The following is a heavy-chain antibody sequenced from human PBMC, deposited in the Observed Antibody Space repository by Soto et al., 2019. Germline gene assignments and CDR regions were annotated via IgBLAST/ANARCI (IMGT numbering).Heavy chain of an antibody. Sequence: QITFKESGPTLVNPKQTLALTCTFSGFSVTSDGVGVGWIRQPPGKALEWLAVIFWDDDKRYSPSLESRLSIARDTSKDQVVLTMTNMESVDTATYYCALLNDGDYTFWGQGTRVTVSS. CDR1: GFSVTSDGVG. CDR2: IFWDDDK. J-gene: IGHJ4*02. V-gene: IGHV2-5*02. D-gene: IGHD4-17*01. CDR3: ALLNDGDYTF.